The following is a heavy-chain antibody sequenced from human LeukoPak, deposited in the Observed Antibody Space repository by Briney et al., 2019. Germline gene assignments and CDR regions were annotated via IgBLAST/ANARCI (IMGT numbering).Heavy chain of an antibody. CDR2: IYYSGGT. CDR1: GDSISSSSYY. V-gene: IGHV4-39*01. Sequence: SETLSLTCTVSGDSISSSSYYWGWIRQPPGKGLEWIGSIYYSGGTYYNPSLKSRVTMSVDTSKNQFSLKLSSVTAADTAVYYCAGHGGVGVIPDFDYWGPGTLVTASS. J-gene: IGHJ4*02. D-gene: IGHD2-8*02. CDR3: AGHGGVGVIPDFDY.